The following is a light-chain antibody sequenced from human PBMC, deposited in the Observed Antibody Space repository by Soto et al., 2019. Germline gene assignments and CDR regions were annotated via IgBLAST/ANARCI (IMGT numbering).Light chain of an antibody. CDR2: GAS. CDR1: QSVSSSY. V-gene: IGKV3-20*01. CDR3: QQYNNWPPWT. Sequence: IVLTQSPGTLSLSPGEGATLSCRVSQSVSSSYLAWYQQKPGQAPRLLIYGASSRATGIPDRFSGSGSGTDFTLTISSLQSEDFAVYYCQQYNNWPPWTFGQGTKVDIK. J-gene: IGKJ1*01.